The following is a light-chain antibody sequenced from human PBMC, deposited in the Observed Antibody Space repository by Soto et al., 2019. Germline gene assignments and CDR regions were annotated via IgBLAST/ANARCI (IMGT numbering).Light chain of an antibody. J-gene: IGLJ1*01. V-gene: IGLV2-11*01. CDR1: RPSIGSNH. CDR2: DVT. CDR3: CSYAGSYTWV. Sequence: QSVLTQPPSASGTPGQRVTISCSGSRPSIGSNHVSWYQHYPGEAPKVMIYDVTQRPSGVPDRFSGTKSGNTASLTISGLQAEDEADYYCCSYAGSYTWVFGSGTKVTV.